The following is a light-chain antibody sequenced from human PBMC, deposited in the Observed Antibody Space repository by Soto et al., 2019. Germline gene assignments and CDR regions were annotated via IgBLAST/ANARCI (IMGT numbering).Light chain of an antibody. CDR2: GAS. CDR3: QQYGSTPRT. V-gene: IGKV3-20*01. Sequence: DILLTQSPGTLSLSPGERATLSCRASQSVTSSYLAWYQHKPGQAPRLLIYGASSRATGIPDRFSGSGSGTDFTLTISRLEPEDFAVYFCQQYGSTPRTFGQGTKVDIK. J-gene: IGKJ1*01. CDR1: QSVTSSY.